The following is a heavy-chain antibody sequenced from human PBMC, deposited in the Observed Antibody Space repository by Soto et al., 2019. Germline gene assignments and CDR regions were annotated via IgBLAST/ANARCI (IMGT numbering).Heavy chain of an antibody. CDR2: IKQDGSEK. CDR3: VRDRGYCSGGSCYRMGVFDY. D-gene: IGHD2-15*01. Sequence: EVQLVESGGGLVQPGGSLRLSCAASGFTFSSYWMSWVRQAPGKGLEWVANIKQDGSEKYYVDSVKGRFTISRDNAKNSLYLQMNSLRAEDTAVYYCVRDRGYCSGGSCYRMGVFDYWGQGTLVTVSS. J-gene: IGHJ4*02. CDR1: GFTFSSYW. V-gene: IGHV3-7*01.